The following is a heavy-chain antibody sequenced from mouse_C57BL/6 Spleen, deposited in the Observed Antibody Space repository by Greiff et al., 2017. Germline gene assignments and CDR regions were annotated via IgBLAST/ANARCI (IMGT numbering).Heavy chain of an antibody. V-gene: IGHV10-1*01. CDR2: IRSKSNNYAT. CDR1: GFSFNTYA. D-gene: IGHD1-1*01. J-gene: IGHJ2*01. Sequence: EVQRVESGGGLVQPKGSLKLSCAASGFSFNTYAMNWVRQAPGKGLEWVARIRSKSNNYATYYADSVKDRFTTSRDDSESMLYLQMNNLKTEDTAMYYCVRQGYGSYFDYWGQGTTLTVSS. CDR3: VRQGYGSYFDY.